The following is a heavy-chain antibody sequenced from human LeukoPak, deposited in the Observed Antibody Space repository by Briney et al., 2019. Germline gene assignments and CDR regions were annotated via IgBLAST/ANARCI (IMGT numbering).Heavy chain of an antibody. Sequence: GSLRLSCAASGFTFSSYAMSWVRQAPGKGLGWVSGISGSGGTTYYADSVKGRFTISRDNSKNTQYLQMNSLRAEDTAVYYCAKLPRYCSGGSCYPLGMDVWGKGTTVIVSS. J-gene: IGHJ6*04. D-gene: IGHD2-15*01. CDR1: GFTFSSYA. V-gene: IGHV3-23*01. CDR2: ISGSGGTT. CDR3: AKLPRYCSGGSCYPLGMDV.